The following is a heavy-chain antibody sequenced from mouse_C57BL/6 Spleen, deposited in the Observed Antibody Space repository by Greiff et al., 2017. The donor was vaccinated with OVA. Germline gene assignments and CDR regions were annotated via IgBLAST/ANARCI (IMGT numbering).Heavy chain of an antibody. D-gene: IGHD2-1*01. V-gene: IGHV5-9*01. J-gene: IGHJ2*01. CDR1: GFTFSSYT. CDR2: ISGGGGNT. Sequence: EVKLQESGGGLVKPGGSLKLSCAASGFTFSSYTMSWVRQTPEKRLEWVATISGGGGNTYYPDSVKGRFTISRDNAKNTLYLQMSSLRSEDTALYYCARGGNEDFDYWGQGTTLTVSS. CDR3: ARGGNEDFDY.